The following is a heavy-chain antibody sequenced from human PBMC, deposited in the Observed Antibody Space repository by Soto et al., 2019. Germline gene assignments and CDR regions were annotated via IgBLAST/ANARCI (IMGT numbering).Heavy chain of an antibody. Sequence: QVQLVESGGGLVKPGGSLRLSCAASGFTFSDYYMNWIRQAPGKGLEWVSYITSSGRTTYYADSVKGRFTISRDNAKNSLYLQMNSLIAEDTAVYYCARDLGLVREYSGSPLSYYGMDVWGQGTTFTVSS. D-gene: IGHD6-6*01. CDR3: ARDLGLVREYSGSPLSYYGMDV. V-gene: IGHV3-11*01. J-gene: IGHJ6*02. CDR1: GFTFSDYY. CDR2: ITSSGRTT.